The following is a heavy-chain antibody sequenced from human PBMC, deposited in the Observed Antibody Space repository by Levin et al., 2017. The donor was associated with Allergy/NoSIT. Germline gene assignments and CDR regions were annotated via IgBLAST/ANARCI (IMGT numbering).Heavy chain of an antibody. CDR1: GFTFDIYA. CDR2: ISYDGSQK. CDR3: AKEEGEAAAGAYHFDY. J-gene: IGHJ4*02. V-gene: IGHV3-30*04. D-gene: IGHD6-13*01. Sequence: PGGSLRLSCGASGFTFDIYAIHWVRQAPGKGLESVAVISYDGSQKFYADSVKGRFTISRDNYENTVYLQMNSLRADATAIYYCAKEEGEAAAGAYHFDYWGQGTLVTVSS.